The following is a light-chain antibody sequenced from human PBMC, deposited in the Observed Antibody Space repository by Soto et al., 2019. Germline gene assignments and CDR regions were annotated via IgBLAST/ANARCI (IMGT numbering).Light chain of an antibody. CDR1: QSVGSD. CDR3: QQYNDWPPFT. J-gene: IGKJ4*01. CDR2: DAS. V-gene: IGKV3-15*01. Sequence: EIVMTQSPATLSVSPGERATLSCRASQSVGSDLAWYQRKPGQAPRLLIYDASTRATTLPARFSASGSGTEFTLTISSLQSEDFAVYYCQQYNDWPPFTFGGGTRVDMK.